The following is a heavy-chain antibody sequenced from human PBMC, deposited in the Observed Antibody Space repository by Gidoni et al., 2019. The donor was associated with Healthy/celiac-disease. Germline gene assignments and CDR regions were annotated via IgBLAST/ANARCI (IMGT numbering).Heavy chain of an antibody. CDR1: GGSFSGYY. CDR2: INHSGST. Sequence: QVQLQQWGAGLLKPSATLSLTCAVYGGSFSGYYWSWIRQPPGNVLEWIGEINHSGSTNYNPSLKSRVTISVDTSKNQFSLKLSSVTAADTAVYYCARGGRIVGATSLFDYWGQGTLVTVSS. V-gene: IGHV4-34*01. D-gene: IGHD1-26*01. J-gene: IGHJ4*02. CDR3: ARGGRIVGATSLFDY.